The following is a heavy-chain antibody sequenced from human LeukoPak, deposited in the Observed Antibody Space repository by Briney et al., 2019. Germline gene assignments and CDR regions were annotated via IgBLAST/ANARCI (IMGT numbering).Heavy chain of an antibody. Sequence: KPSETLSLTCAVYGGSFTAYYWSWIRQPPGKGLEWIGEINHSGSTNYNPSLKSRVTISVDTSKNQFSLKLSSVTAADTAVYYCARDENGYVWGSFRAWGQGTLVTVSS. CDR2: INHSGST. CDR1: GGSFTAYY. CDR3: ARDENGYVWGSFRA. V-gene: IGHV4-34*01. D-gene: IGHD3-16*02. J-gene: IGHJ5*02.